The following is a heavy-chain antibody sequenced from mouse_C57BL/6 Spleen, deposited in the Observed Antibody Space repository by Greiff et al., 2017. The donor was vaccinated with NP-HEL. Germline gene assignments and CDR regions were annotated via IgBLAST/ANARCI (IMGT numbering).Heavy chain of an antibody. D-gene: IGHD2-4*01. CDR3: ARYRGYYDYDGYCDY. J-gene: IGHJ2*01. V-gene: IGHV7-3*01. CDR1: GFTFTDYY. Sequence: EVNVVESGGGLVQPGGSLSLSCAASGFTFTDYYMSWVRQPPGKALEWLGFIRNKANGYTTEYSASVKGRFTISRDNSQSILYLQMKALRAEDSATYYCARYRGYYDYDGYCDYWGQGTTLTVSS. CDR2: IRNKANGYTT.